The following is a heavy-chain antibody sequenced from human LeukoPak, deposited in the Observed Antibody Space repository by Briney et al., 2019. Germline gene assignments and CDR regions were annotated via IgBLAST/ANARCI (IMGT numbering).Heavy chain of an antibody. Sequence: GASVKVSCKAFGYSFTNSDINWVRQATGQGLEWMGWLNPNSGITAYAQKFQGRVTITRNTSISTAYMELSNLRSEDTAVYYCARDGDYYDSSGYYYGYYYYYMDVWGKGTTVTISS. CDR2: LNPNSGIT. J-gene: IGHJ6*03. CDR3: ARDGDYYDSSGYYYGYYYYYMDV. D-gene: IGHD3-22*01. V-gene: IGHV1-8*03. CDR1: GYSFTNSD.